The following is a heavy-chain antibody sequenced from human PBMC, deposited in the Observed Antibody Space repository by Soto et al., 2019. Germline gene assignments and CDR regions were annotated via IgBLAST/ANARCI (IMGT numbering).Heavy chain of an antibody. Sequence: ASVKVSCKASGYTFTAYYIHWVRQAPGQGLEWMGWINPNNGGTTYAQKFQGRVTISADKSISTAYLQWSSLKASDTAMYYCARLTYCSSTSCWGHWFDPWGQGTLVTVSS. CDR2: INPNNGGT. CDR3: ARLTYCSSTSCWGHWFDP. CDR1: GYTFTAYY. V-gene: IGHV1-2*02. D-gene: IGHD2-2*01. J-gene: IGHJ5*02.